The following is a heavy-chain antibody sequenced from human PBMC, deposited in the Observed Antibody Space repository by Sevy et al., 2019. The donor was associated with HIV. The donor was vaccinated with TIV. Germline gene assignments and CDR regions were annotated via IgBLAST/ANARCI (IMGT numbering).Heavy chain of an antibody. V-gene: IGHV4-34*01. CDR3: ARGYRYSSSWYGNNWFDP. CDR1: GGSFSGYY. CDR2: INHSGST. J-gene: IGHJ5*02. Sequence: SETLSLTCAVYGGSFSGYYWSWIRQPPGKGLEWIGEINHSGSTNYNPSLKSRVTISVDTSKNQFSLKLSSVTAAETAVYYCARGYRYSSSWYGNNWFDPWGQGTLVTVSS. D-gene: IGHD6-13*01.